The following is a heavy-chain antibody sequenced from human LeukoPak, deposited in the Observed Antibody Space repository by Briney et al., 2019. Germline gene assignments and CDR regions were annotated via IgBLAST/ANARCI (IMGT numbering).Heavy chain of an antibody. CDR3: ARVGRDGYNDY. J-gene: IGHJ4*02. CDR2: IIPILGIA. D-gene: IGHD5-24*01. V-gene: IGHV1-69*04. CDR1: GYTFTSYG. Sequence: ASVKVSCKASGYTFTSYGISWVRQAPGQGLEWMGRIIPILGIANYAQKFQGRVTITADKSTSTAYMELSSLRSEDTAVYYCARVGRDGYNDYWGQGTLVTVSS.